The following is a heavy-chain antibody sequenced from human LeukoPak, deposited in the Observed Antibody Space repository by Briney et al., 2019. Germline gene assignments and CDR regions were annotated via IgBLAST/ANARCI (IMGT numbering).Heavy chain of an antibody. CDR3: ARPRYGDYSGVEH. V-gene: IGHV3-21*04. CDR2: ISSSSYI. Sequence: GGSLRLSCAASGFTFSSYSMNWVRQAPGKGLEWVSSISSSSYIYYADSVKGRFTISRDNAKNSLYLQMNSLRAEDTAVYYCARPRYGDYSGVEHWGQGSLVTVSS. J-gene: IGHJ1*01. CDR1: GFTFSSYS. D-gene: IGHD4-17*01.